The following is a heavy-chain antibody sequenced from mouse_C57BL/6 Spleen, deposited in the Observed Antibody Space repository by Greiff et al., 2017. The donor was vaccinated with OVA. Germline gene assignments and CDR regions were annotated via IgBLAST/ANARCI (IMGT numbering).Heavy chain of an antibody. CDR1: GYTFTGYW. Sequence: QVQLQQSGAELMKPGASVKLSCKATGYTFTGYWIEWVKQRPGHGLEWIGEILPGSGSTNYNEKFKGKATFTAYTSSNTAYMQLSSLTTYDAAISYCASRALSYYGNSYFDYWGQGTTLTVSS. CDR3: ASRALSYYGNSYFDY. V-gene: IGHV1-9*01. J-gene: IGHJ2*01. D-gene: IGHD2-1*01. CDR2: ILPGSGST.